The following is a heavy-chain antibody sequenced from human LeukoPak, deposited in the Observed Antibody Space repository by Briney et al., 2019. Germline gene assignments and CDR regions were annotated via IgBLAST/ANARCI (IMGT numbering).Heavy chain of an antibody. CDR2: INHSGST. D-gene: IGHD6-13*01. CDR1: GGSFSGYY. V-gene: IGHV4-34*01. CDR3: ARGDLAAAGNFDY. Sequence: SETLSLTCVVYGGSFSGYYWSWIRQPPGKGLEWIGEINHSGSTNYNPSLKSRVTISVDTSKNQFSLKLSSVTAADTAVYYCARGDLAAAGNFDYWGQGTLVTVSS. J-gene: IGHJ4*02.